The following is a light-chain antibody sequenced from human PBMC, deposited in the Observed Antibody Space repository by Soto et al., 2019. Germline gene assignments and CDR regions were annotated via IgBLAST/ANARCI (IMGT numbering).Light chain of an antibody. J-gene: IGKJ4*01. CDR1: QSIDSW. Sequence: MTYLASQSIDSWLAWYQQKPGKAPKLLMYDASSLESGVSSRFSGSGSGTGFTFIICSLQPDDFATYYCQQSKSSLLTFAGGAKADVK. V-gene: IGKV1-5*01. CDR3: QQSKSSLLT. CDR2: DAS.